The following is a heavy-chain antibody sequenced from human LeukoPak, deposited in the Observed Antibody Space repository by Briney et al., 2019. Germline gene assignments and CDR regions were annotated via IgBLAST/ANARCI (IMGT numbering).Heavy chain of an antibody. Sequence: SETLSLTCAVYGGSFSGYYWSWIRQPPGKGLEWIGEINHSGSTNYNPSLKSRVTISVDTSKNQFSLKLSSVTAADTAVYYCARHYLQRLDLQRIAAAGRRFDPWGQGTLVTVSS. CDR3: ARHYLQRLDLQRIAAAGRRFDP. V-gene: IGHV4-34*01. CDR1: GGSFSGYY. J-gene: IGHJ5*02. D-gene: IGHD6-13*01. CDR2: INHSGST.